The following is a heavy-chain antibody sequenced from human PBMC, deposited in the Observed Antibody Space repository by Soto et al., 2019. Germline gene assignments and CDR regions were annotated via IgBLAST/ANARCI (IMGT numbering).Heavy chain of an antibody. CDR2: IFHSGNT. J-gene: IGHJ4*02. CDR1: GYSISSGYY. Sequence: SETLSLTCGVSGYSISSGYYWGWIRQSPGKGLEWIGSIFHSGNTYYNPSLKSRVTMSVDTPKNQFSLRLSSVTTADTAVYYCAGLRGYAGSPIDYWGQGTLVTVSS. V-gene: IGHV4-38-2*01. D-gene: IGHD2-15*01. CDR3: AGLRGYAGSPIDY.